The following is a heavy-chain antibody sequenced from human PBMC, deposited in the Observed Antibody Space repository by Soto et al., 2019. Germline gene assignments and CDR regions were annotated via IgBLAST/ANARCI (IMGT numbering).Heavy chain of an antibody. CDR3: APSLTIFGIVKLSTWFDP. D-gene: IGHD3-3*01. CDR2: ISVNGGAT. J-gene: IGHJ5*02. Sequence: PGGSLRLSCTASGLTFSTFTMSGVRQSPGKGLEWVSTISVNGGATFYADSVKGRFTISRDNSKKTLYLQMNGLRAEDTAVYYCAPSLTIFGIVKLSTWFDPWGQGTLVTVSS. V-gene: IGHV3-23*01. CDR1: GLTFSTFT.